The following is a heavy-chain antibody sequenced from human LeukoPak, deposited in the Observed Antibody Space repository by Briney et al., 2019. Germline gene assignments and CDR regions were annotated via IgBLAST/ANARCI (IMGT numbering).Heavy chain of an antibody. D-gene: IGHD3-10*01. V-gene: IGHV4-59*11. CDR2: IYYSGST. J-gene: IGHJ4*02. CDR3: ARGRGSGSSLDYFDY. CDR1: GGSISSHY. Sequence: SETLSLTCIVSGGSISSHYWSWIRQPPGKGLECIGNIYYSGSTNYNPSLKSRVTISIDTSKNQFSLKLSSVTAADTAVYYCARGRGSGSSLDYFDYWGQGTLVTVSS.